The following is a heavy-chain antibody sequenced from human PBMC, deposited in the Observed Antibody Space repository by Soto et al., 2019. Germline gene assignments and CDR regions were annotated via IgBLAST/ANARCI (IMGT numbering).Heavy chain of an antibody. CDR1: GFTFSSYA. CDR2: ISYDGSNK. J-gene: IGHJ6*02. CDR3: ARDESDITFYYYGMDV. V-gene: IGHV3-30-3*01. D-gene: IGHD2-15*01. Sequence: GGSLRLSCAASGFTFSSYAMHWVRQAPGKGLEWVAVISYDGSNKYYADSVKGRFTISRDNSKNTLYLQMNSLRAEDTAVYYCARDESDITFYYYGMDVWGQGTTVTVSS.